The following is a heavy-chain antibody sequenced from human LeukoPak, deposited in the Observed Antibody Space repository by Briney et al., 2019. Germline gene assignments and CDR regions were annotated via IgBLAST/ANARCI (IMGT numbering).Heavy chain of an antibody. V-gene: IGHV1-2*02. CDR2: INPNSGGT. Sequence: GASVKVSCKASGYTFTGYYMHWVRQAPGQGPEWMGWINPNSGGTNYAQKFQGRVTMTRDTSISTAYMELSRLRSDDTAVYYCARNTYSSGWSPDYYDAFDIWGQGTMVTVSS. CDR3: ARNTYSSGWSPDYYDAFDI. J-gene: IGHJ3*02. CDR1: GYTFTGYY. D-gene: IGHD6-19*01.